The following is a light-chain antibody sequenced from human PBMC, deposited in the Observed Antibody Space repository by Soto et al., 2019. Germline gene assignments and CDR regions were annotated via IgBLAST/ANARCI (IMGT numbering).Light chain of an antibody. J-gene: IGLJ3*02. CDR3: AAWDGNLKGWV. CDR1: SSNLGSNT. CDR2: SNS. V-gene: IGLV1-44*01. Sequence: QSVLTQPPSASGTPGQRVTISCSGSSSNLGSNTVNWYQQVPGTAPKLLIYSNSQRPSGVPDRFSGSKSGTSVSLAISGLQSEDEADYYCAAWDGNLKGWVFGGGTKLTVL.